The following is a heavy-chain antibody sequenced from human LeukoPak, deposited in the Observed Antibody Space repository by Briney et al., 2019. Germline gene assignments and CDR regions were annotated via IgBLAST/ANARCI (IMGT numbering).Heavy chain of an antibody. J-gene: IGHJ4*02. D-gene: IGHD3-10*01. CDR1: GYTSTSYY. Sequence: SVKVSCKASGYTSTSYYIHWGRQPPGQGLEWMGIFNPSGGSTSYAQKFQGRVTMTRDTSTSTVYMELSSLRSEDTAVYYCARDRDYYGSGSYQAPDYWGQGTLVTVSS. CDR3: ARDRDYYGSGSYQAPDY. V-gene: IGHV1-46*01. CDR2: FNPSGGST.